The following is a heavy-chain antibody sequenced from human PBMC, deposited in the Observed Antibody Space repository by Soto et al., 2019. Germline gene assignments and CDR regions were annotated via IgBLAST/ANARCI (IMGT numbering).Heavy chain of an antibody. CDR2: ISGRGGST. J-gene: IGHJ4*02. D-gene: IGHD3-3*01. CDR3: AKGDDRTYDFWSGTFDY. CDR1: GFTFSSYA. V-gene: IGHV3-23*01. Sequence: GGSLRLSCAASGFTFSSYAMSWVRQAPGKGLEWVSAISGRGGSTYYADSVKGRFTISRDNSKNTLYLQMNSLRAEDTAVYYCAKGDDRTYDFWSGTFDYWGQGTLVTVSS.